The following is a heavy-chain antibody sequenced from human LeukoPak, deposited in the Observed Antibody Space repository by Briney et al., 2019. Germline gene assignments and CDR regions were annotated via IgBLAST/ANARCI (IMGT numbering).Heavy chain of an antibody. CDR2: ISWNSGSI. V-gene: IGHV3-9*03. D-gene: IGHD2-2*01. CDR3: AKGYCSSTSCPLDY. J-gene: IGHJ4*02. CDR1: GFTFDDYA. Sequence: GGSPRLSCAASGFTFDDYAMHWVRQAPGKGLEWVSGISWNSGSIGYADSVKGRFTISRDNAKNSLYLQMNSLRAEDMALYYCAKGYCSSTSCPLDYWGQGTLVTVSS.